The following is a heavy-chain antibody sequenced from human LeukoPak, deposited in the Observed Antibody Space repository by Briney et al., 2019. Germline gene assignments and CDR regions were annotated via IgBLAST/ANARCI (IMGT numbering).Heavy chain of an antibody. D-gene: IGHD2-2*01. J-gene: IGHJ5*02. Sequence: SPSETLSLTCTVSGGSISSSSYYWGWIRQPPGKGLEWIGSIYYSGSTYYNPSLRSRVTISVDTSKNQFSLKLSSVTAADTAVYYCARHRSSDIVVVPAAIAGANWFDPWGQGTLVTVSS. CDR1: GGSISSSSYY. CDR2: IYYSGST. CDR3: ARHRSSDIVVVPAAIAGANWFDP. V-gene: IGHV4-39*01.